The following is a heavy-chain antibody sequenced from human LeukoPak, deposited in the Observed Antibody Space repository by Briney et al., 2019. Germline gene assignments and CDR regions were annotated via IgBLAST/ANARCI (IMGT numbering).Heavy chain of an antibody. CDR2: ISSSSSYI. D-gene: IGHD5-12*01. CDR1: GFTFSSYS. V-gene: IGHV3-21*04. CDR3: AKVSKYSGYDSGFFDY. J-gene: IGHJ4*02. Sequence: GGSLRLSCAASGFTFSSYSMNWVRQAPGKGLEWVSSISSSSSYIYYADSVKGRFTISRDNAKNTLYLQMNSLRAEDTAVYYCAKVSKYSGYDSGFFDYWGQGTLVTVSS.